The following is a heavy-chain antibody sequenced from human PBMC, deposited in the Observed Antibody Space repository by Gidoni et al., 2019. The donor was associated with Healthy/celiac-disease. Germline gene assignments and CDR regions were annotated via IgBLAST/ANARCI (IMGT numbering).Heavy chain of an antibody. CDR3: ARDGPLPVAARLDYYYYMDV. D-gene: IGHD2-15*01. CDR1: VASICIYY. Sequence: QVQLQESGPRLVKPSETLSLTCTASVASICIYYLSWIRQPPGKGLEWIGYIYYSGSTNYNPSLKSRVTISVDTSKNQFSLKPSSVTAAETAVYYCARDGPLPVAARLDYYYYMDVWGKGTTVTVSS. J-gene: IGHJ6*03. V-gene: IGHV4-59*01. CDR2: IYYSGST.